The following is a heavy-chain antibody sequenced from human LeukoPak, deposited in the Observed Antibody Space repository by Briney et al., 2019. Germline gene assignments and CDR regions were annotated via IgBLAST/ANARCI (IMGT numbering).Heavy chain of an antibody. V-gene: IGHV4-30-4*01. CDR1: GGSISSGDYY. CDR3: AKAHDSRAYYFDY. Sequence: SQTLSLTCTVSGGSISSGDYYWSWIRQPPGKGLEWIGYIYYSGSTYYNPSLKSRVTISVDTSKNQFSLKLSSVTAADTAVYYCAKAHDSRAYYFDYWGQGTLVTVSS. J-gene: IGHJ4*02. CDR2: IYYSGST. D-gene: IGHD3-22*01.